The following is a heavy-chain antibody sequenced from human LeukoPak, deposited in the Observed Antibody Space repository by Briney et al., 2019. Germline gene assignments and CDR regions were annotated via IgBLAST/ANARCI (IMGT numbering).Heavy chain of an antibody. D-gene: IGHD6-19*01. CDR1: GFTSTDYG. CDR3: TRDAYSTGWNSDY. J-gene: IGHJ4*02. CDR2: IRSKASGATI. V-gene: IGHV3-49*04. Sequence: GGSLRLSCIGSGFTSTDYGMSWVCRAPGKGLEWVGCIRSKASGATIEYAASVQGRFSIARDDSKNIVYLQMNSLKTEDTAVYYCTRDAYSTGWNSDYWGQGTLVTVSS.